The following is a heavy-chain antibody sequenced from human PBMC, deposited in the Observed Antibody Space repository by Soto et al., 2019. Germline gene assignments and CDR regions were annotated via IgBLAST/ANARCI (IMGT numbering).Heavy chain of an antibody. CDR1: GGTCGDYG. D-gene: IGHD6-13*01. J-gene: IGHJ3*02. V-gene: IGHV3-49*03. CDR2: IRSKDYGGTT. Sequence: GGSLRVCWTAAGGTCGDYGGSWFLQDPGKGLEWIGFIRSKDYGGTTEYASSVKGRFTISRDDSKSIAYLQMNSLKTEDTAVYYCTRVSSSWYRDDAFDIWGQGTMVTVSS. CDR3: TRVSSSWYRDDAFDI.